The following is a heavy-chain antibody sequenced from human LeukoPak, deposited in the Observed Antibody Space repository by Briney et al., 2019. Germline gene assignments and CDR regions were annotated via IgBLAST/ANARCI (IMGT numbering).Heavy chain of an antibody. J-gene: IGHJ6*02. V-gene: IGHV3-33*01. CDR1: GFTFSSYG. D-gene: IGHD6-13*01. CDR2: IWYDGSNK. Sequence: GGSLRLSCAASGFTFSSYGMHWVRQAPGKGLEWVAVIWYDGSNKYYADSVKGRFTISRDNSKNTLYLQMNSLRAEDTAVYYCARETSSWISTYYYYGMDVWGQGTTVTVSS. CDR3: ARETSSWISTYYYYGMDV.